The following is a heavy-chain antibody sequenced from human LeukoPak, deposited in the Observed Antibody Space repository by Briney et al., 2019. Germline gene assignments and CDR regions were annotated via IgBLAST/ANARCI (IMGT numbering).Heavy chain of an antibody. CDR3: ARLTGTTAIGDFDY. CDR1: GGSISSSSYY. V-gene: IGHV4-39*07. J-gene: IGHJ4*02. D-gene: IGHD1-7*01. Sequence: PSETLSLTCTVSGGSISSSSYYWGWIRQPPGKGLEWIGSIYYSGSTYYNPSLKSRVTISVDTSKNQFSLKLSSVTAADTAVYYCARLTGTTAIGDFDYWGQGTLVTVSS. CDR2: IYYSGST.